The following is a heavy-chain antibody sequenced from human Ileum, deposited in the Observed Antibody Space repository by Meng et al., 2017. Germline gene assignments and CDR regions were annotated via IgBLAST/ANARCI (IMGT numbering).Heavy chain of an antibody. J-gene: IGHJ4*02. D-gene: IGHD1-7*01. CDR2: IIHTGST. CDR3: ARGTWELR. CDR1: GGSFRGFY. Sequence: GSLRLSCAVYGGSFRGFYWSWIRQPPGKGLEWIGEIIHTGSTNYNPSLKSRVTISVDTSKNQFSLKLTSVTAADTAVYYCARGTWELRWGQGTLVTVSS. V-gene: IGHV4-34*01.